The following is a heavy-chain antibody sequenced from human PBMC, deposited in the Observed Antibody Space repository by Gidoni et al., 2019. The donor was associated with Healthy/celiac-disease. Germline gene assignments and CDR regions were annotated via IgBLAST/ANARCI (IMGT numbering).Heavy chain of an antibody. J-gene: IGHJ3*02. CDR1: GYSFTSYW. CDR3: ARLCSGGSCSDAFDI. CDR2: IYPGDSDT. D-gene: IGHD2-15*01. V-gene: IGHV5-51*01. Sequence: EVQLVQSGAEVKKPGESLKLSCKGSGYSFTSYWIGWVRQMPGKGLEWMGNIYPGDSDTRYSPSFQGQVTISADKSISTAYLQWSSLKASDTAMYYCARLCSGGSCSDAFDIWGQGTMVTVSS.